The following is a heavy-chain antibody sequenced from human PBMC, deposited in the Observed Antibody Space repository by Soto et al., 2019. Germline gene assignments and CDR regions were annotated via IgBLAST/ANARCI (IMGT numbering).Heavy chain of an antibody. J-gene: IGHJ4*02. CDR1: GGSLSSSSW. D-gene: IGHD2-8*01. V-gene: IGHV4-4*02. CDR2: IFYSGST. CDR3: VHHGGVPYYHDF. Sequence: PSETLSLTCAVSGGSLSSSSWWSWVRQPPGKPLEWLGEIFYSGSTKYNPSLNSRVTISADQSKNDFSLRLSSVTAADTAVYYCVHHGGVPYYHDFWGQGMLVTVS.